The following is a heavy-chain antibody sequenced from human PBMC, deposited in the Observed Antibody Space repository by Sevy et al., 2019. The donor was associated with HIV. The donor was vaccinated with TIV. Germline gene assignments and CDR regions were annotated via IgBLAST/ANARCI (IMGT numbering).Heavy chain of an antibody. V-gene: IGHV1-2*02. CDR2: INPNSGGT. CDR3: AREGGNSSGWTFDY. J-gene: IGHJ4*02. D-gene: IGHD6-19*01. CDR1: GYTFTGYY. Sequence: ASLKVSCKASGYTFTGYYMHWVRQAPGQGLEWMGWINPNSGGTNYAQKFQGRVTMTRDTSISTAYMELSRLRSDDTAVYYCAREGGNSSGWTFDYWGQGTLVTVSS.